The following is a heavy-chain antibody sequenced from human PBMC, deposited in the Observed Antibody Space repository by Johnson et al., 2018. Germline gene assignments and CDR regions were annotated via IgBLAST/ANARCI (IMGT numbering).Heavy chain of an antibody. CDR2: LSSSSSYI. J-gene: IGHJ1*01. Sequence: VQLVESGGGLVKPGGSLRLSCAASGFTFSSYSMNWVRQAPGKGLEWASSLSSSSSYINYADSVKGRFTISRDNAKNSLYRQMNSLRAEDTAVYYCARSQAVQHWGQGTLVTVSS. CDR3: ARSQAVQH. V-gene: IGHV3-21*01. CDR1: GFTFSSYS.